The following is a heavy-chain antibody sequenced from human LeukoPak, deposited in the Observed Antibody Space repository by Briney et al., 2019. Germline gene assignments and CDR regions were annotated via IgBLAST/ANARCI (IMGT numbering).Heavy chain of an antibody. Sequence: PSETLSLTCTVSGGSISSDYWSWLRQPPGKGLAWIGYIYHSGNTNYNPSLKSRVTISVDTSKNQFSLKLSSVTAADTAVYYCARDRGGAVAGIDYWGQGTLVTVSS. CDR3: ARDRGGAVAGIDY. V-gene: IGHV4-59*01. D-gene: IGHD6-19*01. CDR2: IYHSGNT. J-gene: IGHJ4*02. CDR1: GGSISSDY.